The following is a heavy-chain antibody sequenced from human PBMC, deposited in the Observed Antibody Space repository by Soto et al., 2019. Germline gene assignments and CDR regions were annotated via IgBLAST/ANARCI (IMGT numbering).Heavy chain of an antibody. CDR2: ISGSGGST. CDR1: GFTFSSYA. J-gene: IGHJ4*02. CDR3: AKAPPFIAAAGPATVDY. Sequence: EVQLLESGGGLVQPGGSLRLSCAASGFTFSSYAMSWVRQAPGKGLEWVSAISGSGGSTYYADSVKGRFTISRDNSKNTLYLQMNSLRAEDTAVYYCAKAPPFIAAAGPATVDYWGQGTLVTVSS. V-gene: IGHV3-23*01. D-gene: IGHD6-13*01.